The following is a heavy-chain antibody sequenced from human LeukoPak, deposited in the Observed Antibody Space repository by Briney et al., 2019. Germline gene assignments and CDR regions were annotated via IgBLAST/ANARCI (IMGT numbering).Heavy chain of an antibody. CDR2: IYYSGST. Sequence: PSETLSLTCAVYGGSFSGYYWSWIRQPPGKGLEWIGYIYYSGSTNYNPSLKSRVTISVDTSKNQFSLKLSSVTAADTAVYYCGSRKGVEDCSGGSCYYYYGMDVWGQGTTVTVSS. D-gene: IGHD2-15*01. CDR1: GGSFSGYY. J-gene: IGHJ6*02. V-gene: IGHV4-59*01. CDR3: GSRKGVEDCSGGSCYYYYGMDV.